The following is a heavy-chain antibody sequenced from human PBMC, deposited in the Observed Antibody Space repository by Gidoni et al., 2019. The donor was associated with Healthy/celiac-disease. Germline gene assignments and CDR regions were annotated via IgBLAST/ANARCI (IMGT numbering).Heavy chain of an antibody. D-gene: IGHD4-17*01. CDR1: GFTVSSNY. CDR3: ARDAGDYGGNWYFDL. V-gene: IGHV3-53*01. CDR2: IYSGGST. Sequence: EVQLVESGGGLIQPGGSLRLSCAASGFTVSSNYLSWVRPAPGKGLEWVSVIYSGGSTYYADSVKGRFTISRDNSKNTLYLQMNSLRAEDTAVYYCARDAGDYGGNWYFDLWGRGTLVTVSS. J-gene: IGHJ2*01.